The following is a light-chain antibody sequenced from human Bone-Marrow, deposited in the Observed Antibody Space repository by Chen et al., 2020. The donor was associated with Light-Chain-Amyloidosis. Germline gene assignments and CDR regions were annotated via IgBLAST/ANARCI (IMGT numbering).Light chain of an antibody. V-gene: IGLV6-57*01. J-gene: IGLJ3*02. CDR3: QSYQGSSQGV. CDR2: EDD. CDR1: SGSIATNY. Sequence: NFMLTQPHSASESPGTTLIISCTRSSGSIATNYVQWYQQRPGSSPTTVIYEDDQRPSGVPDRFSGSIDRSSNTASLTISGLKTEDEADYYCQSYQGSSQGVFGGGTKLTVL.